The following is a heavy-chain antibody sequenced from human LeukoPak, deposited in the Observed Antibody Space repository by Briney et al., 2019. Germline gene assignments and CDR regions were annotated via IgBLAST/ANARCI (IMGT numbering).Heavy chain of an antibody. D-gene: IGHD3-10*01. V-gene: IGHV4-59*01. J-gene: IGHJ4*02. CDR1: GGSINDAS. Sequence: SETLSLTCTVSGGSINDASWNWIRQPPGQGLEWIGYIYHSGGTNYNPSLKSRVIISVDTSKNQFSLKLSSVTAADTAVYYCARVGTYYRSLDSWGQGTLVTVSS. CDR2: IYHSGGT. CDR3: ARVGTYYRSLDS.